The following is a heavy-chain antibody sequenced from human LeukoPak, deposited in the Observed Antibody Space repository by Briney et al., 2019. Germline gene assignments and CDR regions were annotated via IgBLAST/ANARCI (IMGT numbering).Heavy chain of an antibody. V-gene: IGHV4-30-4*01. CDR1: GGSISSNVYY. CDR3: ARDRGKMRPEGPAAFHY. D-gene: IGHD2-2*01. J-gene: IGHJ4*02. CDR2: IYYTGST. Sequence: SETLSLTCTVSGGSISSNVYYWSWIRQPPGKGLEWIGYIYYTGSTYYNPSLKSRLIMSVDTSKNQFSLKLSSVTAADTAVYYCARDRGKMRPEGPAAFHYWGQGTLVTVSS.